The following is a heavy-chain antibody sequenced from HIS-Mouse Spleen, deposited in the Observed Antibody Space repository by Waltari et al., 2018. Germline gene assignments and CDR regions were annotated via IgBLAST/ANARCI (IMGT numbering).Heavy chain of an antibody. Sequence: AEVKKPGASVKVSCKASGYTFTSYYMHWVRQAPGQGLEWMGIINPSGGSTSYAQKFQGRVTMTRDTSTSTVYMELSSLRSEDTAVYYCARGGTKLGSWNWFDPWGQGTLVTVSS. J-gene: IGHJ5*02. CDR3: ARGGTKLGSWNWFDP. V-gene: IGHV1-46*01. CDR2: INPSGGST. CDR1: GYTFTSYY. D-gene: IGHD7-27*01.